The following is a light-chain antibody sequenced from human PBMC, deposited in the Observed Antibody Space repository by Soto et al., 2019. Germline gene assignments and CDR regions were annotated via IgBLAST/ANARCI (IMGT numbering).Light chain of an antibody. V-gene: IGKV4-1*01. J-gene: IGKJ2*01. Sequence: DIVMIQSPDSLAVSLGERATINCKSSRSLLYSPNNKISFAWYQQKPGQPPKLLINWASTRESGVPDRFSGSGSGTDLTLTISSLQAEDVEVYYCQEYYWHPYTFGQGTKLEIK. CDR3: QEYYWHPYT. CDR2: WAS. CDR1: RSLLYSPNNKIS.